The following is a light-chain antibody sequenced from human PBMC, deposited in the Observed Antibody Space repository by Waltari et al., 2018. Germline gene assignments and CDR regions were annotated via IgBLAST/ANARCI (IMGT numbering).Light chain of an antibody. V-gene: IGKV3-11*01. J-gene: IGKJ1*01. Sequence: IMLTQSPATLSLSPGERATLPCRTSQRVSSYLAWFQQKPGQAPRLLIYDTSNRATGIPARFSGSGSGTDFTLTISSLEPEDSAVYYCQQRSHWRTFGQGTKVEIK. CDR3: QQRSHWRT. CDR2: DTS. CDR1: QRVSSY.